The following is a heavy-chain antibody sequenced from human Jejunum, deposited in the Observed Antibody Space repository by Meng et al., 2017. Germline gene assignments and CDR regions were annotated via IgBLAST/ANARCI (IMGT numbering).Heavy chain of an antibody. D-gene: IGHD6-19*01. CDR1: GDSVSSNSAA. Sequence: QVHRQQLGPGSVKPSQTLSPSCAISGDSVSSNSAAWNWIRQSPSRGLEWLGRTYYRSKWSSDYAVSVRSRITINADTSKNQFSLQLNSVTPEDTAVYYCARKAVAVGTFDYWGQGTLVTVSS. CDR2: TYYRSKWSS. V-gene: IGHV6-1*01. CDR3: ARKAVAVGTFDY. J-gene: IGHJ4*02.